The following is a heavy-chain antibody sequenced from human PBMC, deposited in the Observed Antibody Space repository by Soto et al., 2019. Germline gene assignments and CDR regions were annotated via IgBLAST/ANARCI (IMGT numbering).Heavy chain of an antibody. J-gene: IGHJ3*02. CDR1: GLTFGDYA. CDR3: TRLTPHGYCSRGSCSAFDI. CDR2: ITSKRYGGTT. D-gene: IGHD2-15*01. Sequence: EVQLVESGGDLVQPGRSLRLSCTASGLTFGDYAMIWFRQAPGKGLEWVGFITSKRYGGTTESAASVNGSFTISRDDSKSIAYLQMNSLKTEDTAIYYCTRLTPHGYCSRGSCSAFDIWGQGTMVTVSS. V-gene: IGHV3-49*03.